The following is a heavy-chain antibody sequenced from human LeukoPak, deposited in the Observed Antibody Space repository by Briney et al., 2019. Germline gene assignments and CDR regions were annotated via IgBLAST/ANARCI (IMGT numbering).Heavy chain of an antibody. CDR1: LDSISSGDYY. D-gene: IGHD1-14*01. CDR3: ARDSALTLGT. CDR2: ICYSEST. J-gene: IGHJ5*02. V-gene: IGHV4-30-4*08. Sequence: PSQTLSLTCTQPLDSISSGDYYWSWIRHPPGKGLGWIGYICYSESTYYNPSHKSRVTISVDTSKHQYSQKLSSVTAADTAVYYCARDSALTLGTWGQGTLVTVCS.